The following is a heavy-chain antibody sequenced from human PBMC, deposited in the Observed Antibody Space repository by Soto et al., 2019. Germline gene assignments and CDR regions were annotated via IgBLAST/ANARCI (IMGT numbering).Heavy chain of an antibody. V-gene: IGHV3-30*18. CDR1: GFTFSSFG. CDR2: ISYDGSDK. Sequence: GGSLRLSCAASGFTFSSFGMHWVRQAPGKGLQWVAVISYDGSDKYYADSVKGRFTISRDDSTNTLYLQMNSLRAEDTAVYYCAKTSGYDYVWGSSGLDPWGQGTLVTVSS. J-gene: IGHJ5*02. CDR3: AKTSGYDYVWGSSGLDP. D-gene: IGHD3-16*01.